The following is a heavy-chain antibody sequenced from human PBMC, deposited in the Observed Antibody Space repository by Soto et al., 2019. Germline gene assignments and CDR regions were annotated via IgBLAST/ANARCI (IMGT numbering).Heavy chain of an antibody. J-gene: IGHJ4*02. CDR3: ERSSSGYPYYFDC. CDR2: IYSGVST. Sequence: GGSLRLSCAASGFTVSTNYMSWVRQAPGKGLEWVSLIYSGVSTYYADSVKGRFTISSDNSKNTLYLQMNSLRAEDTAVYYCERSSSGYPYYFDCWGQGTLVTVSX. V-gene: IGHV3-53*01. D-gene: IGHD3-22*01. CDR1: GFTVSTNY.